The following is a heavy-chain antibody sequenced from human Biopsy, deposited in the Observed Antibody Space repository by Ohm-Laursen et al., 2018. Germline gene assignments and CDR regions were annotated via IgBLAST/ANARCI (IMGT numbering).Heavy chain of an antibody. CDR2: INHRGST. CDR3: ARAVDYYDPYYYYGLDV. D-gene: IGHD3-16*01. V-gene: IGHV4-34*01. J-gene: IGHJ6*02. CDR1: GGSFSGYY. Sequence: TLSLTCVVYGGSFSGYYWSWIRQPPGKGLEWIGEINHRGSTNYNPSLKSRVTISVDTSKNRFSLKLRSVTAADTAVYYCARAVDYYDPYYYYGLDVWGQGTTVTVSS.